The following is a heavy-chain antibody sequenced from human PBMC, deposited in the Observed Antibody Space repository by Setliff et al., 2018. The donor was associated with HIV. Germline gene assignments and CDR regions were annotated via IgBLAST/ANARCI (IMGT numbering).Heavy chain of an antibody. V-gene: IGHV4-59*01. CDR2: IYYTGRT. Sequence: SETLSLTCTVSGGSISTYYWSWIRQAPGRGLERIGYIYYTGRTNYNPSLKSRVTMSLDSSKKQFSLKLSSVTAADTAVYFCARDVGGFTVFAVPRGGFDPWGQGTLVTVSS. CDR3: ARDVGGFTVFAVPRGGFDP. CDR1: GGSISTYY. D-gene: IGHD3-3*01. J-gene: IGHJ5*02.